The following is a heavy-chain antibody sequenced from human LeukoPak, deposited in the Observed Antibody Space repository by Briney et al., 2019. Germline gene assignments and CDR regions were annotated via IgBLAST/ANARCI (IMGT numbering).Heavy chain of an antibody. CDR2: ISGSGGST. D-gene: IGHD3-3*01. J-gene: IGHJ4*02. CDR3: AKAVSDYDFWSGYSLSY. Sequence: GGSLRLSCAASGFTFSNYAMSWVRQAPGKGLEWVSAISGSGGSTYYADSVKGRFTISRDNSKNTLYLQMNSLRAEDTAVYYCAKAVSDYDFWSGYSLSYWGQGTLVTVSS. V-gene: IGHV3-23*01. CDR1: GFTFSNYA.